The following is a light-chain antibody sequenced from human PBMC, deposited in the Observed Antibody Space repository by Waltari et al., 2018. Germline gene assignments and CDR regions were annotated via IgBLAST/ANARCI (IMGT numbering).Light chain of an antibody. V-gene: IGKV1-5*03. J-gene: IGKJ2*01. CDR1: QSISSW. CDR3: QQSDT. CDR2: KAS. Sequence: DIQMTHSPSTLSASVGDRVTITCRASQSISSWLAWYQQKPGKAPKLLIYKASSLESGVPSRFSGSGSGTEFTLTISSLQPDDFATYYCQQSDTFGQGTKLEIK.